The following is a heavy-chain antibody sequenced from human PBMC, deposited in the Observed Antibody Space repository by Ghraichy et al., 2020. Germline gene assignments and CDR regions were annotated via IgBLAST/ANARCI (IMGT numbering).Heavy chain of an antibody. CDR2: IWYDGSNK. Sequence: LSLTCAASGFTFSSYGMHWVRQAPGKGLEWVAVIWYDGSNKYYADSVKGRFTISRDNSKNTLYLQMNSLRAEDTAVYYCARASDIVLMVYSYWGGGGYFDYWGQGTLVTVSS. J-gene: IGHJ4*02. D-gene: IGHD2-8*01. V-gene: IGHV3-33*01. CDR1: GFTFSSYG. CDR3: ARASDIVLMVYSYWGGGGYFDY.